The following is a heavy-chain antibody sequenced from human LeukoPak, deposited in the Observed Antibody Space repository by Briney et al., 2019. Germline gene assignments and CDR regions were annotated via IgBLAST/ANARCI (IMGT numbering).Heavy chain of an antibody. Sequence: PGGSLRLSCAASGFIISSYWMSWVRQAPGKGLEWVANIKQDGSEKYYVDSVKGRFTISRDNAKNSLYLQMNSLRDEDTAVYYCARVYDSNGYAFDPWGQGTLVTVSS. CDR3: ARVYDSNGYAFDP. D-gene: IGHD3-22*01. CDR2: IKQDGSEK. J-gene: IGHJ5*02. V-gene: IGHV3-7*01. CDR1: GFIISSYW.